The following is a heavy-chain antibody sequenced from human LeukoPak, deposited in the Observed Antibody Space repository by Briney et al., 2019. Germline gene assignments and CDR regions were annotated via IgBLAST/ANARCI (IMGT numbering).Heavy chain of an antibody. CDR3: ARVRIVVVTASSNQSDAFDI. J-gene: IGHJ3*02. CDR1: GGSIRSSYYY. V-gene: IGHV4-39*07. D-gene: IGHD2-21*02. Sequence: SETLSLTCTVSGGSIRSSYYYWSWIRQPPGKGLEWIGEINHSGSTNYNPSLKSRVTISVDTSKNQFSLKLSSVTAADTAVYYCARVRIVVVTASSNQSDAFDIWGQGTMVTVSS. CDR2: INHSGST.